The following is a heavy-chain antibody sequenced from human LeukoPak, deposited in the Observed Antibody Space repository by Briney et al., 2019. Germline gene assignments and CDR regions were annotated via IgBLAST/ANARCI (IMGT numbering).Heavy chain of an antibody. J-gene: IGHJ4*02. Sequence: PGGSLRLSCAASGFTFSDYYMSWIRQAPGKGLEWVSYISSSGSTIYYADSVKGRFTVSRDNAKNSLYLQMNSLRAEDTAVYYCATHRTASNYEAYWGQGTLVTVSS. CDR3: ATHRTASNYEAY. D-gene: IGHD1-7*01. CDR1: GFTFSDYY. CDR2: ISSSGSTI. V-gene: IGHV3-11*04.